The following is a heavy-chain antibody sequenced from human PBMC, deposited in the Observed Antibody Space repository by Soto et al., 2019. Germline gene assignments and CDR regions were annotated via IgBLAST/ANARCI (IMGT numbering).Heavy chain of an antibody. J-gene: IGHJ4*02. V-gene: IGHV4-34*01. CDR2: INHSGST. CDR3: ARDKITGLFDY. Sequence: SETLSLTCAVYGGSFSGYYWTWIRQPPGTGLEWIGEINHSGSTNYNPSLKSRVTISVDTSKNQFSLKMTSVTAADTAVYYCARDKITGLFDYWGQGTLVTVSS. D-gene: IGHD2-8*02. CDR1: GGSFSGYY.